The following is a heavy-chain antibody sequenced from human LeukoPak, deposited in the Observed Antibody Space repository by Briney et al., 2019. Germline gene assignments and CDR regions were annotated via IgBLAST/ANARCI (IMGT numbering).Heavy chain of an antibody. CDR2: VRYDGSNK. V-gene: IGHV3-30*02. Sequence: GESLRLSCAASGFTFSNQGMHWVRQAPGKGLEWVAFVRYDGSNKYYADSVQGRFTISKDNSKNTLYLQMSSLTAEDTAVYYCAKDADNWNSYFAYWGQGTLVTVSS. CDR1: GFTFSNQG. CDR3: AKDADNWNSYFAY. J-gene: IGHJ4*02. D-gene: IGHD1-7*01.